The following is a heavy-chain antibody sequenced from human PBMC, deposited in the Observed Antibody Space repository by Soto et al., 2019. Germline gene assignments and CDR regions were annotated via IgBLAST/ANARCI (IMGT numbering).Heavy chain of an antibody. CDR3: AYAIVAAGLDFDY. Sequence: QVQLQESGPGLVKPSGTLSLTCAVSGGSISSSNWWSWVRQSPGKGLEWIGEIYHSGSTNYNPSLKRRVXXSXDXXKNQFSLTLSSVTAADTAMYYCAYAIVAAGLDFDYWGQGTLVTVSS. CDR1: GGSISSSNW. V-gene: IGHV4-4*02. J-gene: IGHJ4*02. CDR2: IYHSGST. D-gene: IGHD1-26*01.